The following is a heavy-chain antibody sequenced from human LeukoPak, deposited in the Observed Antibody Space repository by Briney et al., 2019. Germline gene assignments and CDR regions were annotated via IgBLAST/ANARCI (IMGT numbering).Heavy chain of an antibody. CDR2: IIPIFGAA. CDR1: GGTFSSYA. CDR3: ARRRVTSWDFDY. J-gene: IGHJ4*02. Sequence: SVKVSCKASGGTFSSYAISWVRQAPGQGLEWMGGIIPIFGAANYAQKFQGRVTITADKSTSTAYMELSSLRSEDTAVYYCARRRVTSWDFDYWGQGTLVTVSS. V-gene: IGHV1-69*06. D-gene: IGHD2-21*02.